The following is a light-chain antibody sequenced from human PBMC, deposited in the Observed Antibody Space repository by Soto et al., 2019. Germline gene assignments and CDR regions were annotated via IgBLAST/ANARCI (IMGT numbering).Light chain of an antibody. V-gene: IGKV1-39*01. CDR1: HPVTNY. Sequence: DIRMTQSPFSLSASVGERVTITCRASHPVTNYLSWYQQKPGKAPKLFIYAASRLQSGVPSRFSGGGSGTDFTLTISSLLPEEFATYYCQQSYSTPSITFGQGTRLDIK. CDR3: QQSYSTPSIT. J-gene: IGKJ5*01. CDR2: AAS.